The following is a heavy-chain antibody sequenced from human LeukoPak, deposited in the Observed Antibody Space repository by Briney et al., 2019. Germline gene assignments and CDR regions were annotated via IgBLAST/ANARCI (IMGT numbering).Heavy chain of an antibody. CDR2: ISYDGSNK. CDR3: ARDPNY. J-gene: IGHJ4*02. Sequence: PGGSLRLSCAASGFTLSSYAMHWVRRAPGKGLEWVAVISYDGSNKYYADSVKGRFTISRDNSKNTLYLQMNSLRAEDTAVYYCARDPNYWGQGTLVTVSS. CDR1: GFTLSSYA. V-gene: IGHV3-30-3*01.